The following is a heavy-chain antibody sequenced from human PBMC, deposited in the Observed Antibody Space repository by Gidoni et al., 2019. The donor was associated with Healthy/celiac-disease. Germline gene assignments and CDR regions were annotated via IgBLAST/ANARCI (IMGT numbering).Heavy chain of an antibody. D-gene: IGHD3-22*01. Sequence: QLQLQESGPGLVKPSETLSLTCTVPGGSISSSSYYWGWLRQPPGKGLEWVGSIHYRGSTYYNPSLKSRVTISVDTSKNQFSLKLSSVTAADTAVYYCASPNMGRSSGFPSNPRSYWYFDLWGRGTLVTVSS. CDR3: ASPNMGRSSGFPSNPRSYWYFDL. V-gene: IGHV4-39*01. J-gene: IGHJ2*01. CDR1: GGSISSSSYY. CDR2: IHYRGST.